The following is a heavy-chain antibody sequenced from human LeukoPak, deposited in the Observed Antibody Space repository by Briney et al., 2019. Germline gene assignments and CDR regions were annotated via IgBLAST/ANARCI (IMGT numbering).Heavy chain of an antibody. CDR2: IIGSGSRI. J-gene: IGHJ4*02. CDR1: GFTFSTYE. Sequence: GGSLRLSCAASGFTFSTYEMNWVRQAPGKGLEYVSYIIGSGSRIYYANSVKGRFSISRDNARDSLYLQMDSLRPEDTAFYECVRSPVDGHTILYFDYGGQGTVVTV. CDR3: VRSPVDGHTILYFDY. V-gene: IGHV3-48*03. D-gene: IGHD5-24*01.